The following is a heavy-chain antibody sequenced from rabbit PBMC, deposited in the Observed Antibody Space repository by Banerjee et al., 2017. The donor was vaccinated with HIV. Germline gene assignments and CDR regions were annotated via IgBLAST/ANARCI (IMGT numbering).Heavy chain of an antibody. Sequence: QEQLEESGGDLVKPEGSPTLTCKASGFDFSSSYYMCWVRQAPGKGLEWIACIFTGSAITYYASWAKGRFTISKTSSTTVTLQMTSLTAADTATYFCAINLYFNLWGPGTLVTVS. V-gene: IGHV1S45*01. CDR2: IFTGSAIT. D-gene: IGHD5-1*01. CDR1: GFDFSSSYY. J-gene: IGHJ4*01. CDR3: AINLYFNL.